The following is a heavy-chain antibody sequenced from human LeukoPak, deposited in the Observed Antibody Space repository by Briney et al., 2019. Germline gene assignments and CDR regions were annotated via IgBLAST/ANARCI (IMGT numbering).Heavy chain of an antibody. V-gene: IGHV3-23*01. CDR1: GFSFSTYD. CDR2: ISGSGDST. D-gene: IGHD6-19*01. J-gene: IGHJ4*02. CDR3: AKGSSGWFFDY. Sequence: GGTLRLSCAASGFSFSTYDMSWVRQAPGKGLEWVSGISGSGDSTYYSDSAKGRFAISRDNSKNTLYLQMTSLRAEDTAVYYCAKGSSGWFFDYWGQGTLVTVSS.